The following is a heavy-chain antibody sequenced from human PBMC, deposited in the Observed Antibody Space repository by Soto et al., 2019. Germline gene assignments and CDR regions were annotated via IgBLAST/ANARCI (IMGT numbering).Heavy chain of an antibody. CDR2: IYYSGST. D-gene: IGHD6-19*01. J-gene: IGHJ4*02. CDR1: GGSISSGDYY. Sequence: QVQLQESGPGLVKPSQTLSLTCTVSGGSISSGDYYWSWIRQPPGKGLEWIGYIYYSGSTYYNPSLKGPVTVSVDPSKNQFSLKLSPVTAAGTAVYYCARVAVVYGDSWGQGTLVTVSS. V-gene: IGHV4-30-4*01. CDR3: ARVAVVYGDS.